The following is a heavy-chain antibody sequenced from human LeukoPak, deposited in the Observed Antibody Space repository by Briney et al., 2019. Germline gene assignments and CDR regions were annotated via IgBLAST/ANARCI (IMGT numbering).Heavy chain of an antibody. D-gene: IGHD6-13*01. J-gene: IGHJ4*02. CDR1: GFIFSSYS. Sequence: GGSLRLSCAASGFIFSSYSMNWVRQAPGKGLEWVSSVSSSSSYIYYADSVKGRFTISRDNAKNSLYLQMNSLRAEDTAVYYCARARSSSWLDYWGQGTLVTVSS. CDR3: ARARSSSWLDY. V-gene: IGHV3-21*01. CDR2: VSSSSSYI.